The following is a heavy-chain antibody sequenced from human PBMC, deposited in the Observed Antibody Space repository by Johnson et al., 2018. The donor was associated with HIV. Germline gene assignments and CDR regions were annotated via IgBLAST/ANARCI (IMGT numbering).Heavy chain of an antibody. J-gene: IGHJ3*02. Sequence: QVQLVESGGGVVQPGRSLTLSCAASGFTFSYYAMHWVRQAPGKGLEWVSAISGSGGSTYYADSVKGRFTISRDNSKNTLYLQMNSLRAGDTAVYYCSRDPVPRYSYGPTHDAFDIWGQGTMVTFSS. CDR1: GFTFSYYA. CDR3: SRDPVPRYSYGPTHDAFDI. CDR2: ISGSGGST. D-gene: IGHD5-18*01. V-gene: IGHV3-NL1*01.